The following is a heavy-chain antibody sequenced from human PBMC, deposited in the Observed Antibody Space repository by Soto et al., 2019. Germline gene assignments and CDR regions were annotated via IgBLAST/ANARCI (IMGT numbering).Heavy chain of an antibody. D-gene: IGHD6-6*01. CDR2: IFSNDEK. CDR3: ARIDTSSSGWYVAL. V-gene: IGHV2-26*01. Sequence: QVTLKESGPVLAKPTETLTLTCTVSGFSLSNPRMGVGWIRQPPGKALEWLAHIFSNDEKSHSTSLQSRVTTSRDTSKSQVVLIMTNMDPVDTATYYCARIDTSSSGWYVALWGRGTLVTVSS. J-gene: IGHJ2*01. CDR1: GFSLSNPRMG.